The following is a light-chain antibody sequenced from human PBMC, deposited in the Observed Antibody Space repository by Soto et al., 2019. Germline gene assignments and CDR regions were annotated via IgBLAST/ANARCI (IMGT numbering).Light chain of an antibody. V-gene: IGKV1-39*01. CDR3: QQSYSRPLT. J-gene: IGKJ1*01. Sequence: DIPMTQSPSSLSASVGDRVTITCRASQSISFYLNWYQQKPGKAPNLLIYAASSLQSGVPSRFSSSGSGTDFTLTISSLQPEDFATYYCQQSYSRPLTFGQGTKVEI. CDR1: QSISFY. CDR2: AAS.